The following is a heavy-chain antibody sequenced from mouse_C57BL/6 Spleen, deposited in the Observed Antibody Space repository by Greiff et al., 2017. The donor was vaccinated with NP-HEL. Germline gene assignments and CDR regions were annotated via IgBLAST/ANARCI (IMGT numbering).Heavy chain of an antibody. CDR2: IYPRSGNT. V-gene: IGHV1-81*01. J-gene: IGHJ3*01. CDR3: AYGLYDGPLWFAY. D-gene: IGHD2-12*01. Sequence: VQLQQSGAELARPGASVKLSCKASGYTFTSYGISWVKQRTGQGLEWIGEIYPRSGNTYYNEKFKGKATLTADKSSSTAYMELRSLTSEDSAVYFWAYGLYDGPLWFAYWGQGTLVTVSA. CDR1: GYTFTSYG.